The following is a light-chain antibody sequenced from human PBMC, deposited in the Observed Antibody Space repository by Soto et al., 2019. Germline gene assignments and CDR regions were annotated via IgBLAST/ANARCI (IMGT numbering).Light chain of an antibody. CDR2: GAS. CDR3: QQYQNWLT. V-gene: IGKV3-15*01. J-gene: IGKJ4*01. CDR1: QNIRSN. Sequence: EIVMTQSPATLSVSPGERATLSCRASQNIRSNLAWYQQKPGQAPRLLIYGASTRATGIPARFSGSGSGTEFTLTISSLQSEDFAVYYCQQYQNWLTFGVRTKVEIK.